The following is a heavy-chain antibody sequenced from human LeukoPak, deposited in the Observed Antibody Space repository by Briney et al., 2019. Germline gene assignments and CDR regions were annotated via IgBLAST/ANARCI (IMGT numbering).Heavy chain of an antibody. D-gene: IGHD5-24*01. J-gene: IGHJ4*02. CDR1: GGSISSGGYY. Sequence: PSETLSLTCAVSGGSISSGGYYWGWIRQPPGKGLEWIGSIYYSGSTYYNPSLKSRVTISVDTSKNQFSLKLSSVTAADTAVYYCARSRKRWLQSPNIDYWGQGTLVTVSS. CDR2: IYYSGST. CDR3: ARSRKRWLQSPNIDY. V-gene: IGHV4-39*01.